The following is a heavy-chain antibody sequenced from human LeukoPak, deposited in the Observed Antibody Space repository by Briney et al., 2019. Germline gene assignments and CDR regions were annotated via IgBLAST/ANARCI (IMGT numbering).Heavy chain of an antibody. J-gene: IGHJ4*02. Sequence: ASVKVSRMASGYTFTSYGISWVRHAPGQGLEWMAWIGAYNGNTNYAQKLQGRVTMTTDTSTSTAYMELRSLRSDDTAVYYCARGGGYYDSSGYYLWDYWGQGTLVTVSS. D-gene: IGHD3-22*01. CDR3: ARGGGYYDSSGYYLWDY. CDR1: GYTFTSYG. CDR2: IGAYNGNT. V-gene: IGHV1-18*01.